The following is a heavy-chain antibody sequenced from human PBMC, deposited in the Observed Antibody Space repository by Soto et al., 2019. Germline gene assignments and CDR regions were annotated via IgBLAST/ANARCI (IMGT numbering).Heavy chain of an antibody. V-gene: IGHV1-18*01. CDR3: ARKMGATKGGGPFDF. D-gene: IGHD1-26*01. CDR1: GYAFTNYG. CDR2: INPSNANT. J-gene: IGHJ3*01. Sequence: QAQLVQSGGEVKKPGASVRVSCKASGYAFTNYGISWVRQAPGQELEWMGWINPSNANTRYSQKFQGRVTMATDTSTNTAYLELTSLRSDDTAIYYCARKMGATKGGGPFDFWGQGTMVTVSS.